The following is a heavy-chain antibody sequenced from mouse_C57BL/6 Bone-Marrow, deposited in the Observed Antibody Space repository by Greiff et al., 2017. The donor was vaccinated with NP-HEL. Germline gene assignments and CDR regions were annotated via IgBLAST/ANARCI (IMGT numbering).Heavy chain of an antibody. CDR2: ISDGGSYT. Sequence: EVKLVESGGGLVKPGGSLKLSCAASGFTFSSYAMSWVRQTPEKRLEWVATISDGGSYTYYPDNVKGRFTISRDNAKNNLYLQMSHLKSEDTAMYYCARDLNLYDGYYVPWFAYWGQGTLVTVSA. D-gene: IGHD2-3*01. V-gene: IGHV5-4*01. CDR3: ARDLNLYDGYYVPWFAY. CDR1: GFTFSSYA. J-gene: IGHJ3*01.